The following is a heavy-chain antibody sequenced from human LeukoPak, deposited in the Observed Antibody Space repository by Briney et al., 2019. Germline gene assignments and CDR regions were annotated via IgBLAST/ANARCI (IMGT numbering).Heavy chain of an antibody. D-gene: IGHD6-13*01. CDR3: AMSRIAAAGSDY. CDR2: ISSSSSYI. CDR1: GFTFSSYS. Sequence: GGSLRLSCAASGFTFSSYSMNWVRQAPGKGLEWVTSISSSSSYIYYADSVKGRFTISRGNAKNSLYLQMNSLRAEDTAVYYCAMSRIAAAGSDYWGQGTLVTVSS. V-gene: IGHV3-21*01. J-gene: IGHJ4*02.